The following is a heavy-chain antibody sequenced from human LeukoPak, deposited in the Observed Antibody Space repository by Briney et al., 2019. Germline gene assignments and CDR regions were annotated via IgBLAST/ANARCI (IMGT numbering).Heavy chain of an antibody. CDR2: INPNSGGT. D-gene: IGHD3-10*01. Sequence: ASVKVSCKASGYTFTGYYMHWVRQAPGQGLEWMGRINPNSGGTNYAQKFQGRVTMTRDTSISTAYMELSRLRSDDTAVYYCASGLNSGSYYSNWFDPWGQGTLVTVSS. J-gene: IGHJ5*02. CDR3: ASGLNSGSYYSNWFDP. V-gene: IGHV1-2*06. CDR1: GYTFTGYY.